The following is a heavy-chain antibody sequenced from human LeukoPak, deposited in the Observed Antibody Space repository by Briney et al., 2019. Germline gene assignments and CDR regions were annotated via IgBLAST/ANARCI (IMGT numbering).Heavy chain of an antibody. Sequence: PGGSLRLSCVTSGFTFSRYAMHWVRQAPGKGLEWVSNISSSSGNFDYADSVKGRFTISRDNAKNSLYLQMNSLRAEDTALYYCARELDDAFDIWGQGTMVTVSS. D-gene: IGHD3-3*01. CDR2: ISSSSGNF. V-gene: IGHV3-48*01. CDR1: GFTFSRYA. J-gene: IGHJ3*02. CDR3: ARELDDAFDI.